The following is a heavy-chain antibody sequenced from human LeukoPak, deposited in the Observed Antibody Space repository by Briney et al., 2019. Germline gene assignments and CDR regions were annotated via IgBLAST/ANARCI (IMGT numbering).Heavy chain of an antibody. CDR1: GFSVSGYW. Sequence: GGSLRLSCAVSGFSVSGYWMTWVRQAPGKGLEWVANIKQDGSEKNYVDSVKGRFTISRDNAENSLFLQMNGLRVEDTAGYYCAREWQGGIAAAGTRIEGDYWGQGTLVAVSS. D-gene: IGHD6-13*01. CDR3: AREWQGGIAAAGTRIEGDY. V-gene: IGHV3-7*01. J-gene: IGHJ4*02. CDR2: IKQDGSEK.